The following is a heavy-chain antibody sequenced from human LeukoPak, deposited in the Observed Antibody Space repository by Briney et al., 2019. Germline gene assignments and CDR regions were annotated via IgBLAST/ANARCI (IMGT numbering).Heavy chain of an antibody. V-gene: IGHV3-30*18. CDR2: ISYDGSNK. D-gene: IGHD2-21*01. CDR1: GFTFSSYG. CDR3: AKESPYSSNRLYYFDY. J-gene: IGHJ4*01. Sequence: GGSLRLSCAASGFTFSSYGMHWVRQAPGKGLEWVAVISYDGSNKYYADSVKGRFTISRDNFKNTLSLQMNSLSADDTAVYYCAKESPYSSNRLYYFDYWGRGTLVTVSS.